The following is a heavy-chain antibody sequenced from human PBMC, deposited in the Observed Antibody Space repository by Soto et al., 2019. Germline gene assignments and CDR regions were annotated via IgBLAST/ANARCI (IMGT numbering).Heavy chain of an antibody. CDR1: GGSISSYY. CDR2: MYGSGST. J-gene: IGHJ4*02. V-gene: IGHV4-59*12. Sequence: PSETLSLTCTVSGGSISSYYWSWIRQPPGKGLEWIGYMYGSGSTSYNPSLKSRVTISVDTSTNQFSLELRSVTAADTAVYYCARGGDTTKVDYWGQGTLVTVSS. CDR3: ARGGDTTKVDY. D-gene: IGHD1-26*01.